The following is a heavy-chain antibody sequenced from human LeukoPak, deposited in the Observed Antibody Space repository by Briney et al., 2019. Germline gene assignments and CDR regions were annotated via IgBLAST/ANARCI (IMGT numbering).Heavy chain of an antibody. CDR3: ARAVVRGAVFDY. J-gene: IGHJ4*02. V-gene: IGHV4-30-4*01. CDR1: GGSISRGDYY. Sequence: SQTLSLTCTVSGGSISRGDYYWRWIRQPPGKGLEWIGYIYYSGSTYYNPSLKSRVTISVDTSKNQFSLKLSSVTAAVTAVYYCARAVVRGAVFDYWGQGTLVTVSS. CDR2: IYYSGST. D-gene: IGHD3-10*01.